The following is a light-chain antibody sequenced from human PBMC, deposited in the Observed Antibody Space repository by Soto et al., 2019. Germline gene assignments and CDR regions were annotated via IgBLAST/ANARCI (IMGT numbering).Light chain of an antibody. CDR3: SSYTISSTLV. J-gene: IGLJ2*01. CDR1: SSDVGGYNY. CDR2: EVS. Sequence: QSVLTQPASVSGSPGQSITISCTGTSSDVGGYNYVSWYQQHPGKAPKLMIYEVSSRPSGVSNRFSGSKSGNTASLTISGLQAEDEAGYYCSSYTISSTLVFGGGTKVTVL. V-gene: IGLV2-14*01.